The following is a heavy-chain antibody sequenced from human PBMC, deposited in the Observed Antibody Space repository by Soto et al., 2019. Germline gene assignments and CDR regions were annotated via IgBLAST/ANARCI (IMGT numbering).Heavy chain of an antibody. V-gene: IGHV1-46*01. D-gene: IGHD6-19*01. Sequence: QVQLVQSGAEVKKPGASVKVSCKASGYTFTSYYIHWVRQAPGQGLEWMGIINPSGGSTSYAQKCQGRGTMTRDTSTSTVYMELSSLRSEDTAVYYCARGSVAGRRFDYWGQGTLVTVSS. CDR1: GYTFTSYY. CDR2: INPSGGST. CDR3: ARGSVAGRRFDY. J-gene: IGHJ4*02.